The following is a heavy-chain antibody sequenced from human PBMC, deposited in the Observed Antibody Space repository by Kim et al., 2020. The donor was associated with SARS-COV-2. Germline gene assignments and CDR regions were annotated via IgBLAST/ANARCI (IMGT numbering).Heavy chain of an antibody. CDR1: GYTFTGYY. V-gene: IGHV1-2*02. J-gene: IGHJ4*02. D-gene: IGHD2-2*01. Sequence: ASVKVSCKASGYTFTGYYMHWVRQAPGQGLEWMGWINPNSGGTNYAQKFQGRVTMTRDTSISTAYMELSRLRSDDTAVYYCARGRCSSTSCYLGYFDYWGQGTLVTVSS. CDR3: ARGRCSSTSCYLGYFDY. CDR2: INPNSGGT.